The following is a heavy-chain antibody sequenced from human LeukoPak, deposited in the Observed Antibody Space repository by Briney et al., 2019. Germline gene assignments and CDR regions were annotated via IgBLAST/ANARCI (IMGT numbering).Heavy chain of an antibody. D-gene: IGHD1-1*01. CDR1: GYTFTSYG. CDR3: ARDNLPWVQAPLPALGPYYFDY. CDR2: ISAYNGNT. V-gene: IGHV1-18*01. Sequence: GASVKVSCKASGYTFTSYGISWVRQAPGQGLEWMGWISAYNGNTNYAQKLQGRVTMTTDTSSSTAYMELRSLRSDDTAVYYCARDNLPWVQAPLPALGPYYFDYWGQGTLVTVSS. J-gene: IGHJ4*02.